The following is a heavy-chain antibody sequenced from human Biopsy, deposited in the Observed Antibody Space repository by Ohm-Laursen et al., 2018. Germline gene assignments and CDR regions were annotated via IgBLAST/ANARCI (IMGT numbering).Heavy chain of an antibody. V-gene: IGHV4-59*01. J-gene: IGHJ6*02. D-gene: IGHD6-19*01. CDR1: GGSIISYY. CDR3: ARDGGHSGWYEGGMDV. Sequence: SQALSLTCSVSGGSIISYYWTWIRQPPGKGLEWIGHVYNGGITNYNPSLKSRVTISLDKSTNQLSLKLRSVTAAATAVYYCARDGGHSGWYEGGMDVWGQGTTVTVSS. CDR2: VYNGGIT.